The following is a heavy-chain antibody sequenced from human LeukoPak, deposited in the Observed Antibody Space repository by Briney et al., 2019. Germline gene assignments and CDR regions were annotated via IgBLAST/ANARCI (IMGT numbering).Heavy chain of an antibody. CDR2: VFFTEGT. V-gene: IGHV4-59*11. J-gene: IGHJ4*02. Sequence: PSGTLSLTCSVSGGSIRNHHWTWIRQSPGKGLEWIGHVFFTEGTNYSPSLRGRITISADRSKNQIYLKLGSVTAADTAVYYCASELYHFDRWGQGALVTVSS. CDR3: ASELYHFDR. CDR1: GGSIRNHH. D-gene: IGHD2-8*01.